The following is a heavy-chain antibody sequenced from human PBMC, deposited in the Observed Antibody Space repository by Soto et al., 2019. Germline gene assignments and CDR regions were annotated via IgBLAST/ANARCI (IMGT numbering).Heavy chain of an antibody. D-gene: IGHD1-26*01. CDR3: AKVSLGALTFTDYYYYGLDV. J-gene: IGHJ6*02. CDR1: GFTFSTYA. Sequence: GGSLRLSCAVSGFTFSTYAMNWVRQAPGKGLEWVSAMSGGRSSTYYADSVKGRVTISRDNSKNTLYLQMNSLRAEETAVYYCAKVSLGALTFTDYYYYGLDVWGQGTTVTVSS. V-gene: IGHV3-23*01. CDR2: MSGGRSST.